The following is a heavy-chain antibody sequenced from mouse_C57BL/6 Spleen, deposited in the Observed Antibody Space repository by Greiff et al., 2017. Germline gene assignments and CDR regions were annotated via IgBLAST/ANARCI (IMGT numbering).Heavy chain of an antibody. J-gene: IGHJ1*03. V-gene: IGHV5-4*03. Sequence: EVKLEESGGGLVKPGGSLKLSCAASGFTFSSYAMSWVRQTPEKRLEWVATISDGGSYTYYPDNVKGRFTISRDNAKNNLYLQMSHLKSEDTAMYYCARGGYYGSSSPYWYFDVWGTGTTVTVSS. D-gene: IGHD1-1*01. CDR1: GFTFSSYA. CDR3: ARGGYYGSSSPYWYFDV. CDR2: ISDGGSYT.